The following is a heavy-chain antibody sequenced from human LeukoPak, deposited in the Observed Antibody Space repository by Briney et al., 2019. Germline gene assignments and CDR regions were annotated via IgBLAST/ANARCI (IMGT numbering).Heavy chain of an antibody. D-gene: IGHD6-13*01. V-gene: IGHV4-59*01. Sequence: SEGLSLTCTVSGGSISNYYWSWIRQPPGEGLEWIGFIYYIGSTNFNPSLKSRVTISVDTSKSQSSLKVSSVTAADTAVYYCARGSSSNFNFDLWGRGTLV. J-gene: IGHJ2*01. CDR1: GGSISNYY. CDR3: ARGSSSNFNFDL. CDR2: IYYIGST.